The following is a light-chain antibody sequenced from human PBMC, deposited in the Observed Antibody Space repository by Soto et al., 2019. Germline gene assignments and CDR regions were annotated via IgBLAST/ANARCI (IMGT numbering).Light chain of an antibody. Sequence: QSALTQPASVSGSPGQSITISCTGSSSDVGGYKYVSWHQQHPGKAPKLMIYEVSNRPSGVSNRFSGSKSGNTASLTISGLQAEDEADYYCSSYTSSNILVFGGGTKLTVL. CDR2: EVS. J-gene: IGLJ2*01. CDR3: SSYTSSNILV. V-gene: IGLV2-14*01. CDR1: SSDVGGYKY.